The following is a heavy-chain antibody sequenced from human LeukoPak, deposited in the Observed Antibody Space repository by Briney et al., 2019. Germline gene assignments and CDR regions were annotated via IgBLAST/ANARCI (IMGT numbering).Heavy chain of an antibody. V-gene: IGHV3-30-3*01. CDR2: VSYDGSNK. CDR1: GFTFRSYA. D-gene: IGHD4-17*01. CDR3: ARNDYGDYYFDY. Sequence: SGGSLRLSCAASGFTFRSYAMHWVRQAPGKGLEWVAVVSYDGSNKYYADSVKGRFTISRDNSKNTLYLQMNSLRAEDTAVYYCARNDYGDYYFDYWGQGTLVTVSS. J-gene: IGHJ4*02.